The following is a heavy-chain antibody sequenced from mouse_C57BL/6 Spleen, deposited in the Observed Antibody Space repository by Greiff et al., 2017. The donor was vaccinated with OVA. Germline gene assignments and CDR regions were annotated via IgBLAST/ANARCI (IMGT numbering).Heavy chain of an antibody. CDR3: TRDQGGSFYYGFDY. D-gene: IGHD1-1*01. CDR2: ISSGGDYI. J-gene: IGHJ2*01. V-gene: IGHV5-9-1*02. CDR1: GFTFSSYA. Sequence: EVKLQESGEGLVKPGGSLKLSCAASGFTFSSYAMSWVRQTPEKRLEWVAYISSGGDYIYYADTVKGRFTISRDNARNTLYLQMSSLKSEDTAMYYCTRDQGGSFYYGFDYWGQGTTLTVSS.